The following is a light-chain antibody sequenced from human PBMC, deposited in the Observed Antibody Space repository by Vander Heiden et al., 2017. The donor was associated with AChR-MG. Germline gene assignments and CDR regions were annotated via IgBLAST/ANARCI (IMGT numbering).Light chain of an antibody. CDR3: QQRINGPPEGT. V-gene: IGKV3-11*01. Sequence: EIVLTQSPATLSLSPGERATLSCRASQSVSSYLAWYQQKPGQAPRLLIYDASNRATGIQARFSGSGYGTDFTLTISSLEPEDFAVYYCQQRINGPPEGTFGQGTRLEIK. CDR2: DAS. CDR1: QSVSSY. J-gene: IGKJ5*01.